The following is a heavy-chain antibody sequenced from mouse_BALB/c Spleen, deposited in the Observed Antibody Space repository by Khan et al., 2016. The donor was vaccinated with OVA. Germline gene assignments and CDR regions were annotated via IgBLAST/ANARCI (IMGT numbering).Heavy chain of an antibody. Sequence: QVQLKESGPGLVAPSQSLSITCTVSGFSLSNYGVHWVRQPPGKGLEWLGVIWTGGITNYNSALMSRLSISKDNSKSQVFLKMNRLQTDDTAIYYWARSYDYDVGGFAYWGQGTLVTVSA. CDR3: ARSYDYDVGGFAY. J-gene: IGHJ3*01. V-gene: IGHV2-9*02. CDR1: GFSLSNYG. D-gene: IGHD2-4*01. CDR2: IWTGGIT.